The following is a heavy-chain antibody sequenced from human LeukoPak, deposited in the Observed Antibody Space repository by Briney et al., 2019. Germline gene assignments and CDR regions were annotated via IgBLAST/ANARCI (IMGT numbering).Heavy chain of an antibody. CDR1: GFTFSSYW. D-gene: IGHD2-2*01. J-gene: IGHJ4*02. CDR2: ISSSSTYI. CDR3: ARAYCSSTRCSYYFDS. V-gene: IGHV3-21*01. Sequence: GGSLRLSCAASGFTFSSYWMHWVRQAPGKGLEWISSISSSSTYIYYADSVKGRFTISRGNAKNSLYLQMNSLRAEDTAVYYCARAYCSSTRCSYYFDSWGQGTLVTVSS.